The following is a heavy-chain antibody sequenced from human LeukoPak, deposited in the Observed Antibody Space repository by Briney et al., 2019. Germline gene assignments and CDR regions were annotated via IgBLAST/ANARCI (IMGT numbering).Heavy chain of an antibody. D-gene: IGHD3-3*01. J-gene: IGHJ4*02. CDR1: GFTFSSYG. Sequence: GGSLRLSCAASGFTFSSYGMHWVRQAPGKGLEWVAVISYDGSNKYYADSVKGRFTISRDNSKNTLYLQMNSLRAEDTAVYYCAKSRGDDFWSGSKPEYYFDYWGQGTLVTVSS. V-gene: IGHV3-30*18. CDR3: AKSRGDDFWSGSKPEYYFDY. CDR2: ISYDGSNK.